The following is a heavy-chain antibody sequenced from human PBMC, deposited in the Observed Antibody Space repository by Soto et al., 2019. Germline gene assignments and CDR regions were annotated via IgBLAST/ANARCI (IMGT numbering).Heavy chain of an antibody. CDR3: AKDSDDCSGGSCRGFDY. CDR2: ISGSGANT. V-gene: IGHV3-23*01. Sequence: GGSLRLSCAASGFTFSHYAMSWVRQAPGKGLEWVSGISGSGANTYYADSVKGRFTISRDNSKNTLLLQMSSLRADDTAVYFCAKDSDDCSGGSCRGFDYWGQGTLVTVSS. CDR1: GFTFSHYA. J-gene: IGHJ4*02. D-gene: IGHD2-15*01.